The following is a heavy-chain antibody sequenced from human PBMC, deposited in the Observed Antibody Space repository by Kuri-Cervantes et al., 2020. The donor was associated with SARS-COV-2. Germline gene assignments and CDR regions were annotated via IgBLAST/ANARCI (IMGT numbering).Heavy chain of an antibody. CDR2: IYTSGST. J-gene: IGHJ3*02. V-gene: IGHV4-4*07. CDR3: ARDSYYYDSNAFDI. Sequence: SETLSLTCTVSGGSISGYYWSWIRQPAGKGLEWIGRIYTSGSTNYNPSLKSRVTISVDTSKNQFSLKLSSVTAADTAVYYCARDSYYYDSNAFDIWGQGTMVTVSS. CDR1: GGSISGYY. D-gene: IGHD3-22*01.